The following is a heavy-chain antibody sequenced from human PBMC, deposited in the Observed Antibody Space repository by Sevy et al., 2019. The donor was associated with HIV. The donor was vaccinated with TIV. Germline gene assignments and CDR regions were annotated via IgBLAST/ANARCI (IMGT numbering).Heavy chain of an antibody. J-gene: IGHJ4*02. CDR2: IYSGGST. CDR3: ARVGYSYGYDY. Sequence: GGSLRLSCAASGFTVSSNYMSWVRQAPGKGLEWVSVIYSGGSTYYADSVKGRFTISRDNSKNMLYLQMNSLRAEDTAVYYCARVGYSYGYDYWGQGTLVTVSS. V-gene: IGHV3-53*01. D-gene: IGHD5-18*01. CDR1: GFTVSSNY.